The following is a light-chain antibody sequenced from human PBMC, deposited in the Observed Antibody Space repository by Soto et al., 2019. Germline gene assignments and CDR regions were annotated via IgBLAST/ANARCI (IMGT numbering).Light chain of an antibody. CDR1: QTIARNF. V-gene: IGKV3-20*01. CDR2: GVF. Sequence: EIVLTQSPGTLSLSPGERATLSCRASQTIARNFLAWYQQQPGQAPRLLIYGVFSRATGVPDRFRGRGSGTDFSLTISGLEPEDLAVYYCHQYATSPQTVGQGTKVEIK. CDR3: HQYATSPQT. J-gene: IGKJ1*01.